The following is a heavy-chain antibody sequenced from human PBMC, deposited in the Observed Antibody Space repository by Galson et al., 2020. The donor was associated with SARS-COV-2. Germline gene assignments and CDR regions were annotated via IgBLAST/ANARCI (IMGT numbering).Heavy chain of an antibody. Sequence: SATLSLTCAFAGGSVNGHPGTGIRQAPGKSLELVAENKSERDNSYSPSLSGQVTLSADTYMSQLSLKLTSVTAADTALYCCARGRQGVVPSPVLGLGPFYLYYYMDVWGKGTTVTVSS. V-gene: IGHV4-34*01. CDR1: GGSVNGHP. CDR3: ARGRQGVVPSPVLGLGPFYLYYYMDV. CDR2: NKSERDN. J-gene: IGHJ6*03. D-gene: IGHD3-16*01.